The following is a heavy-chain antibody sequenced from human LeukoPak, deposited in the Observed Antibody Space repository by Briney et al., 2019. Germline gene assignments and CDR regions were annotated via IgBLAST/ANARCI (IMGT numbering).Heavy chain of an antibody. V-gene: IGHV3-73*01. Sequence: GGSLRLSCAASGFTFSGSAMHWVRQASGKGLEWVGRIRSKANSYATAYAASVKGRFTISRDDSKNTAYLQMNSLKTEDTAVYYCTSRPRLVEGYNLSYYMDVWGKGTTVTVSS. J-gene: IGHJ6*03. CDR3: TSRPRLVEGYNLSYYMDV. CDR1: GFTFSGSA. D-gene: IGHD5-18*01. CDR2: IRSKANSYAT.